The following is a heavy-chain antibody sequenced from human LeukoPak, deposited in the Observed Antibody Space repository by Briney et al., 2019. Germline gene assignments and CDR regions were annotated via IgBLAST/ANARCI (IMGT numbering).Heavy chain of an antibody. Sequence: GGSLRLSCAASGFTFSSYSMNWVRQAPGKGLEWVSSISSSSSYIYYADSVKGRFTISRDNAKNSLYLRMNSLRAEDTAVYYCARGRHGYTLRYWGQGPLVTVSS. CDR2: ISSSSSYI. J-gene: IGHJ4*02. CDR1: GFTFSSYS. CDR3: ARGRHGYTLRY. D-gene: IGHD5-24*01. V-gene: IGHV3-21*01.